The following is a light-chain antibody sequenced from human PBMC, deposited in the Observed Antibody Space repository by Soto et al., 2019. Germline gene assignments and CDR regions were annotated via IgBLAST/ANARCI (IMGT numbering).Light chain of an antibody. CDR1: QSISSW. CDR3: HQYNSYPYT. J-gene: IGKJ2*01. V-gene: IGKV1-5*03. CDR2: KAS. Sequence: DIQMTQSPSTLSASVGDRVTIACRASQSISSWLAWYQQKPGKAPKLLIYKASGLETGVPSRFSGSGSGTEFTLSISSLQPDDFATYYCHQYNSYPYTFGQGTKLEIK.